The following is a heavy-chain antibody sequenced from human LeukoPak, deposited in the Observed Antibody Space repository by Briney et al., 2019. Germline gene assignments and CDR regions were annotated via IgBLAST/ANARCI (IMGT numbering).Heavy chain of an antibody. V-gene: IGHV4-59*01. J-gene: IGHJ4*02. CDR2: IYYSGST. CDR3: ARLPHSGSYSFYYFDY. D-gene: IGHD1-26*01. Sequence: SETLSLTCTVSGGSISSYYWSWIRQPPGKGLEWIGYIYYSGSTNYNPSLKSRVTISVDTSKNRFSLKLSSVTAADTAVYYCARLPHSGSYSFYYFDYWGQGTLVTVSS. CDR1: GGSISSYY.